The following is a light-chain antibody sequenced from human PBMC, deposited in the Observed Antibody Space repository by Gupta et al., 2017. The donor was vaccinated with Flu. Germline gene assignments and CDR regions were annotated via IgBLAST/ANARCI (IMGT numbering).Light chain of an antibody. Sequence: DIQMTQSPSSLSASVLDRVTITCRASQSISSYLNWYQQKPGKAPKLLIYAASSLQSGVPSRFSGSGSGTDFTHTISRLQPEDFATYYCQQSYSTLLTFGGGTKVEIK. J-gene: IGKJ4*01. CDR3: QQSYSTLLT. CDR2: AAS. V-gene: IGKV1-39*01. CDR1: QSISSY.